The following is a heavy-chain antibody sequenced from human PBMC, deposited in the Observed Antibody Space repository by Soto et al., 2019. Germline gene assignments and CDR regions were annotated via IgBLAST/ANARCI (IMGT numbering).Heavy chain of an antibody. CDR3: ARSTDSSGWRFDS. J-gene: IGHJ4*02. V-gene: IGHV4-30-2*02. CDR2: IYHSGST. CDR1: GGSISSGGYS. D-gene: IGHD6-19*01. Sequence: SETLSLTCAFSGGSISSGGYSLSWIRQPPGKGLEWIGYIYHSGSTYYNPSLKSRVAISVDTSKNQFSLNLSSVTAADTAVYYCARSTDSSGWRFDSWGQGTQVTVSS.